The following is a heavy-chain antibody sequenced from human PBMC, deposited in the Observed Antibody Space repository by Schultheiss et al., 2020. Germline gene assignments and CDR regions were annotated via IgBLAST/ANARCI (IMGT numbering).Heavy chain of an antibody. D-gene: IGHD6-19*01. J-gene: IGHJ6*02. CDR1: GFTFSSYG. CDR2: IWYDADYK. V-gene: IGHV3-33*01. CDR3: ARERQQWLVLGTDYYYGMDV. Sequence: GGSLRLSCATSGFTFSSYGMHWVRQAPGKGLEWVAAIWYDADYKFYADSVKGRFTISRDNSKDTLYLQMNSLRAEDTAVYYCARERQQWLVLGTDYYYGMDVWGQGTTVTVSS.